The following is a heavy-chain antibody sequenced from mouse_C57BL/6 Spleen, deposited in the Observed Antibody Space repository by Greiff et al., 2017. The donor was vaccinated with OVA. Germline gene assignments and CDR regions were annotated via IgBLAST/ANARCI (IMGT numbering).Heavy chain of an antibody. V-gene: IGHV2-5*01. J-gene: IGHJ4*01. CDR2: IWSGGST. CDR3: AKYYYGSSYAMDC. CDR1: GFSLTSYG. Sequence: QVQLQESGPGLVQPSPSLSITCTASGFSLTSYGVHWVRQSPGKGLEWLGVIWSGGSTDYNAAFMSRLSITKDNSKSQVFFKMNSLQADDTAIYYCAKYYYGSSYAMDCWGQGASVTVAS. D-gene: IGHD1-1*01.